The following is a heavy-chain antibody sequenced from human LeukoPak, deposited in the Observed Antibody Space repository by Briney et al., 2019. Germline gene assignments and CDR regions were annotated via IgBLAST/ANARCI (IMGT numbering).Heavy chain of an antibody. D-gene: IGHD3-10*01. CDR2: MIPTSGHT. Sequence: GASVTVSFTASGYTFTSYDINWVRQAPGQGQEWMGWMIPTSGHTAYVQNFQGIITMTRYTSVSTAYMELNSLTSEHTAVYYCARSPVGVRKKHDLWGQGTLVIVSS. V-gene: IGHV1-8*01. J-gene: IGHJ5*02. CDR1: GYTFTSYD. CDR3: ARSPVGVRKKHDL.